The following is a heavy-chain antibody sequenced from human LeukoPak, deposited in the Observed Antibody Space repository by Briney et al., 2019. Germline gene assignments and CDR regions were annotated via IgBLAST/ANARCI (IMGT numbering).Heavy chain of an antibody. D-gene: IGHD3-10*01. CDR2: INHSGST. CDR1: GGSFSGYY. CDR3: ARGLPIISMLRGVKPSVMFDS. V-gene: IGHV4-34*01. Sequence: SETLSLTCAAYGGSFSGYYCSWIRQPPGKGLEWIGEINHSGSTNYNPSLKSRLTISIDTSKNQFALRLSSVTAADTAVYYCARGLPIISMLRGVKPSVMFDSWGQGTLVTVSS. J-gene: IGHJ5*01.